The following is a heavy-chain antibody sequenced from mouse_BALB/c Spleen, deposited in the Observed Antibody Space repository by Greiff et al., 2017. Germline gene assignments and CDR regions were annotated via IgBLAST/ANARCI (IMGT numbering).Heavy chain of an antibody. J-gene: IGHJ4*01. CDR2: ISYSGST. V-gene: IGHV3-2*02. D-gene: IGHD2-14*01. Sequence: EVKLMESGPGLVKPSQSLSLTCTVTGYSITSDYAWNWIRQFPGNKLEWMGYISYSGSTSYNPSLKSRISITRDTSKNQFFLQLNSVTTEDTATYYCARSGYDGHYYAMDYWGQGTSVTVSS. CDR3: ARSGYDGHYYAMDY. CDR1: GYSITSDYA.